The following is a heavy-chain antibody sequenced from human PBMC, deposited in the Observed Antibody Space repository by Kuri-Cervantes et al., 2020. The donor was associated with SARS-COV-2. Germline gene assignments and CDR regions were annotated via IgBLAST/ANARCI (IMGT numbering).Heavy chain of an antibody. V-gene: IGHV3-23*01. J-gene: IGHJ4*02. CDR3: SRAGPGVSWDF. D-gene: IGHD6-13*01. Sequence: GESLKISCAASGFTFSSYAMSWVRQAPGKGLEWVSAISGSGGSTYYADSVKGRFTISRDNSKNTLYLQMNSLRAEDTALYYCSRAGPGVSWDFWGQGTLVTVSS. CDR1: GFTFSSYA. CDR2: ISGSGGST.